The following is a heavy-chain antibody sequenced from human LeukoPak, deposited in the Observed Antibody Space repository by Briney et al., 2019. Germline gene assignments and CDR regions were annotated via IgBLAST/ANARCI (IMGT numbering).Heavy chain of an antibody. J-gene: IGHJ4*02. CDR2: INHSGST. D-gene: IGHD4-23*01. V-gene: IGHV4-34*01. CDR1: GVSFSGYY. CDR3: AEGDTVATDY. Sequence: SETLSLTCAVYGVSFSGYYWSWIRQPPGKGLEWIGEINHSGSTNYNPSLESRVTISVDTSKNQFSLKLSSVTAADTAVYYCAEGDTVATDYWGQGTLVTVSS.